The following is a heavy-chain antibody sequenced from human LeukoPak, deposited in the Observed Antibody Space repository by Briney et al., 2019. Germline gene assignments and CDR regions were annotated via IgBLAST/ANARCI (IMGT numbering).Heavy chain of an antibody. CDR2: IYYSGST. J-gene: IGHJ6*03. Sequence: SETLSLTCTVSGGSVSSGSDYWSWIRQPPGKGLEWIGYIYYSGSTNYNPSLKSRVTISVDTSKNQFSLKLSSVTAADTAVYYCARGGRSFYYYYMDVWGKGTTVTVSS. CDR3: ARGGRSFYYYYMDV. V-gene: IGHV4-61*01. CDR1: GGSVSSGSDY. D-gene: IGHD2-15*01.